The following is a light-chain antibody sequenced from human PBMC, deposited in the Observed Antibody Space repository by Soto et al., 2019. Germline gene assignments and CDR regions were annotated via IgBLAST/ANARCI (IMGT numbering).Light chain of an antibody. J-gene: IGLJ3*02. CDR1: SGDIASNY. CDR2: EDN. Sequence: NFMLTQPHSVSESPEKTVTISCTRSSGDIASNYVQWYQQRPGSAPTTVIFEDNQRPSGVPDRFSGSIDTSSNSASLTISGLKNEDEADYYCQSYDSSNPVVIGGGTKLTVL. V-gene: IGLV6-57*04. CDR3: QSYDSSNPVV.